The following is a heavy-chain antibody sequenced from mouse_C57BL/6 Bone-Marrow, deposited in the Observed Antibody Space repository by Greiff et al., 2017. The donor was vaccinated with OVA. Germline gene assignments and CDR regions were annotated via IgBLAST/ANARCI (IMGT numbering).Heavy chain of an antibody. Sequence: EVKVVESGTVLARPGASVKMSCKTSGYTFTSYWMHWVKQRPGQGLEWIGAIYPGNSDTSYNQKFKGKAKLTAVTSASTAYMELSSLTNEDSAVYYCTHITPPHFDYWGQGTTLTVSS. CDR2: IYPGNSDT. D-gene: IGHD1-1*01. CDR3: THITPPHFDY. CDR1: GYTFTSYW. V-gene: IGHV1-5*01. J-gene: IGHJ2*01.